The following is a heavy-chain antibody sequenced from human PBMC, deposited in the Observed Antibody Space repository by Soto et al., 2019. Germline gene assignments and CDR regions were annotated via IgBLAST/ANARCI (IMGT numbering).Heavy chain of an antibody. V-gene: IGHV3-21*01. CDR3: ARRYGSGPRTTYYFDY. Sequence: GGSLRLSCAASGFTFSSYSMNWVRQAPGKGLEWVSSISSSSSYIYYADSVKGRFTISRDNAKNSLYLQMNSLRAEDTAVYYCARRYGSGPRTTYYFDYWGQGTLVTVSS. CDR1: GFTFSSYS. J-gene: IGHJ4*02. D-gene: IGHD3-10*01. CDR2: ISSSSSYI.